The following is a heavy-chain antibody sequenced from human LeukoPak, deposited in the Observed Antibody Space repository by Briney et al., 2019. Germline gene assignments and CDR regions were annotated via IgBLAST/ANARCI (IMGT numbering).Heavy chain of an antibody. CDR3: ARSYIVVVPAVYFDY. Sequence: APVKVSCKTSGYTFSTYAIQWVRQAPGQRLEWMGWINGGGGNTKFSQKFQGRVTITRDTSASSSYMELSSLRSEDTAAYYCARSYIVVVPAVYFDYWGQGTLVTVSS. CDR1: GYTFSTYA. J-gene: IGHJ4*02. D-gene: IGHD2-2*01. CDR2: INGGGGNT. V-gene: IGHV1-3*01.